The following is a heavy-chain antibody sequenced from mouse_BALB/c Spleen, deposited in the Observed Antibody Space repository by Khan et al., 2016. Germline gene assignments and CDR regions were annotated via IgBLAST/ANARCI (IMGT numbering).Heavy chain of an antibody. CDR1: GYTSANYW. CDR2: IYPGDGDT. V-gene: IGHV1-87*01. Sequence: QMQLEESGAELARPGASVRLSCKASGYTSANYWMQWVKQRPGQGLEWIGSIYPGDGDTRYSQKFKDKATLTADKSSSSAYMHLRSLASEDSAVYYCADALFVYWGQGTLVTVSA. CDR3: ADALFVY. J-gene: IGHJ3*01.